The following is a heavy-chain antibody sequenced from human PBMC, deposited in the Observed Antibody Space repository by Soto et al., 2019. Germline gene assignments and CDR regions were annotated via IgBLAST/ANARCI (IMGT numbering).Heavy chain of an antibody. Sequence: QVQLVQSGAEVKKPGASVTVSCKASGYTFSDYYIHWVRQAPGQGLEWMGIVDPISGKSNCAQSFQDRVTLTRDTSTNIVYMDLSSLRFEDTAVYYCAREMITIRGVHFDYWGQGTLVTVSS. V-gene: IGHV1-46*01. J-gene: IGHJ4*02. CDR3: AREMITIRGVHFDY. D-gene: IGHD3-16*01. CDR1: GYTFSDYY. CDR2: VDPISGKS.